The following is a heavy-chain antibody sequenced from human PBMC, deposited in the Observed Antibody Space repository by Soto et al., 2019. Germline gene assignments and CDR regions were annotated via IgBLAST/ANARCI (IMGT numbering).Heavy chain of an antibody. Sequence: GGSLRLSCAASGFTVSSNYMSWVRQPPGKGLEWVSVIYSGGSTYYADSVKGRFTISRDNSKNTLYLQMSSLRAEDTAVYYCARDPGGYVLPHYYYYYGMDVWGQGTTVTVSS. CDR1: GFTVSSNY. D-gene: IGHD5-12*01. CDR3: ARDPGGYVLPHYYYYYGMDV. CDR2: IYSGGST. V-gene: IGHV3-53*01. J-gene: IGHJ6*02.